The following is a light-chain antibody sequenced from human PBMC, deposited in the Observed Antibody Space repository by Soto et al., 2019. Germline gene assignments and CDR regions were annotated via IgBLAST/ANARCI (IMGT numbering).Light chain of an antibody. CDR1: QSISIW. Sequence: DIQMTQSPSTLSASVGDRVTITCRASQSISIWLAWYQQKPGKAPKLLIYKASSLESGVPSRFSGSGSGTEFALTISSLQPDDFATYYCQQYVNYRTFGQGTKVEIK. CDR3: QQYVNYRT. V-gene: IGKV1-5*03. CDR2: KAS. J-gene: IGKJ1*01.